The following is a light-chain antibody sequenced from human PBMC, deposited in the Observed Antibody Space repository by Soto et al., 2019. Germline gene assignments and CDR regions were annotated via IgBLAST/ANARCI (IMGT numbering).Light chain of an antibody. J-gene: IGKJ5*01. CDR2: HAS. V-gene: IGKV1-33*01. CDR1: HNITNN. CDR3: QQYYGLPPLT. Sequence: IQMTQAHSILSASIGDRVTIPFQPSHNITNNLSWYQQKPGKAPNLLIYHASKLAKGVTSRFSGSGSGTDFSFIITSLQREDLAKYYCQQYYGLPPLTFGQGTRLE.